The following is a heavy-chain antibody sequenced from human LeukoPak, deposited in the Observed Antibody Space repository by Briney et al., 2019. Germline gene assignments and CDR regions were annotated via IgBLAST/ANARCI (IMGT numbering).Heavy chain of an antibody. CDR2: IRDDGSIK. CDR1: GFTFSSYG. V-gene: IGHV3-30*02. Sequence: GGSLRLSCAASGFTFSSYGMHWVRQAPGKGLEWVAFIRDDGSIKYYADSLKGQFTVSRDNSKNTLYLQMNNLRAEDTAVYYCAKTTTTLHHYYYYMDVWGKGTTVTVSS. D-gene: IGHD1-1*01. J-gene: IGHJ6*03. CDR3: AKTTTTLHHYYYYMDV.